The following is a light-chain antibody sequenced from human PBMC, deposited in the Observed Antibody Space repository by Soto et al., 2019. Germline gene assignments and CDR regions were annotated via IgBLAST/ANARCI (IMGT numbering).Light chain of an antibody. J-gene: IGKJ5*01. CDR2: KVS. Sequence: DVVMTQSPLSLPVTLGQPASISCRSNQSLVHSDGIAYFSWFQXRKGRSQRRXIYKVSNRDSGVPARFSATESGTDLAMKLSRVEAEDGGVYDGMQGTHWPITFGQGTRLEIK. CDR1: QSLVHSDGIAY. CDR3: MQGTHWPIT. V-gene: IGKV2-30*02.